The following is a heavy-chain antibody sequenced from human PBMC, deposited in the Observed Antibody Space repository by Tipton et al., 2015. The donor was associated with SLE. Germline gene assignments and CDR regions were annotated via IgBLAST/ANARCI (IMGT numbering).Heavy chain of an antibody. V-gene: IGHV4-39*07. D-gene: IGHD6-19*01. CDR3: AREKGRIAVAGGGRYYYYMDV. CDR2: IYYSGST. CDR1: GGSISSSSYY. J-gene: IGHJ6*03. Sequence: TLSLTCTVSGGSISSSSYYWGWIRQPPGKGLEWIGSIYYSGSTNYNPSLKSRVTISVDTSKNQFSLKLSSVTAADTAVYYCAREKGRIAVAGGGRYYYYMDVWGKGTTVTVSS.